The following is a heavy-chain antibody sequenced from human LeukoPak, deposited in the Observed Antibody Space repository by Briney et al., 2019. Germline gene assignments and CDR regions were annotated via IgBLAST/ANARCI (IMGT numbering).Heavy chain of an antibody. CDR2: INPNSGGT. J-gene: IGHJ6*03. V-gene: IGHV1-2*02. D-gene: IGHD2-15*01. Sequence: GASVKVSCKASGYTFTGYYMHWVRQAPGQGLEWMGWINPNSGGTNYAQKFQGRVTMTRDTSISTAYMELSRLRSDDTAVYYCASGSFYCSGGSCYSYYYYYMDVWGKGTTVTVSS. CDR1: GYTFTGYY. CDR3: ASGSFYCSGGSCYSYYYYYMDV.